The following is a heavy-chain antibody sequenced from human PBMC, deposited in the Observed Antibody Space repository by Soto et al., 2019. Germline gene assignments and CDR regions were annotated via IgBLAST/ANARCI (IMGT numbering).Heavy chain of an antibody. V-gene: IGHV4-31*03. Sequence: PSETLSLTCTVSGGSISSGGYYWSWIRQHPGKGLEWIGYIYYSGSTYYNPSLKSRVTISVGTSKNQFSLKLSSVTAADTAVYYCARGAGYSYGLLSSLESYYGMDVWGQGTMVTVSS. CDR1: GGSISSGGYY. J-gene: IGHJ6*02. D-gene: IGHD5-18*01. CDR3: ARGAGYSYGLLSSLESYYGMDV. CDR2: IYYSGST.